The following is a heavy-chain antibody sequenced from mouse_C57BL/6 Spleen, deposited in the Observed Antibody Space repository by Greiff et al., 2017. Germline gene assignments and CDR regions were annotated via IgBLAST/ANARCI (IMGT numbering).Heavy chain of an antibody. Sequence: EVKLMESGGGLVKPGGSLKLSCAASGFTFSSYAMSWVRQTPEKRLEWVATISDGGSYTYSPDNVKGRFTISRDNAKDNLYLQMSQLKSEDTAMYYCASDLPYDYDRYYAMDYWGQGTSVTVSS. CDR2: ISDGGSYT. CDR3: ASDLPYDYDRYYAMDY. J-gene: IGHJ4*01. V-gene: IGHV5-4*03. D-gene: IGHD2-4*01. CDR1: GFTFSSYA.